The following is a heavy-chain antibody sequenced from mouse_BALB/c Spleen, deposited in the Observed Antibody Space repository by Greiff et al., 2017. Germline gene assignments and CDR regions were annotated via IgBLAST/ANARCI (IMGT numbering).Heavy chain of an antibody. D-gene: IGHD2-2*01. CDR3: ARSIYYGYDRAWFAY. J-gene: IGHJ3*01. CDR1: GFTFSSFG. CDR2: ISSGSSTI. V-gene: IGHV5-17*02. Sequence: EVHLVESGGGLVQPGGSRKLSCAASGFTFSSFGMHWVRQAPEKGLEWVAYISSGSSTIYYADTVKGRFTISRDNPKNTLFLQMTSLRSEDTAMYYCARSIYYGYDRAWFAYWGQGTLVTVSA.